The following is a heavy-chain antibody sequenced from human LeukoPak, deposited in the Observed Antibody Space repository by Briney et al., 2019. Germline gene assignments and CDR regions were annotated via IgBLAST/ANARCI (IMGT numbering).Heavy chain of an antibody. CDR3: ARIGGVLRYFDWLFGDKDAFDI. CDR2: ISSSSSYI. V-gene: IGHV3-21*01. D-gene: IGHD3-9*01. J-gene: IGHJ3*02. CDR1: GFTFSSYS. Sequence: GGSLRLSCAASGFTFSSYSMNWVRQAPGKGLEWVSSISSSSSYIYYAGSVKGRFTISRDNAKNSLYPQMNSLRAEDTAVYYCARIGGVLRYFDWLFGDKDAFDIWGQGTMVTVSS.